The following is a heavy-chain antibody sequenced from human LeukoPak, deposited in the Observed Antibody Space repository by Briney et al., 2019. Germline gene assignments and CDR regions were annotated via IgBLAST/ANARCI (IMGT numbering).Heavy chain of an antibody. D-gene: IGHD1-7*01. V-gene: IGHV3-30*02. Sequence: GGSLRLSCAASGFTFSSYGMHWVRQAPGKGLEWVAFIRYYGSNKYYADSVQGRFTISRDNSKNTLYVQMNSLRDEDTAVYYCPGELGAGYWGQGTLVTVSS. CDR2: IRYYGSNK. CDR3: PGELGAGY. J-gene: IGHJ4*02. CDR1: GFTFSSYG.